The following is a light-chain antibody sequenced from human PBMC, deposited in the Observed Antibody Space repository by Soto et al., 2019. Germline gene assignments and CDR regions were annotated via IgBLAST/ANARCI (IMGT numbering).Light chain of an antibody. Sequence: QSVLTQPRSVSGSPGQSVTISCTGTSSDVGGYNYVSWYQQHPGKAPKLMIYDVSKRPSGVPGRFSGSKSGNTASLTISGLQAEDEADYYCCSYAGSYPYVFGTGTKVTVL. CDR1: SSDVGGYNY. J-gene: IGLJ1*01. V-gene: IGLV2-11*01. CDR3: CSYAGSYPYV. CDR2: DVS.